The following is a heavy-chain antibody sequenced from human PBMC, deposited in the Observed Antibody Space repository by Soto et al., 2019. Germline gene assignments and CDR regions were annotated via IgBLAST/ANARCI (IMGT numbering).Heavy chain of an antibody. J-gene: IGHJ2*01. D-gene: IGHD6-19*01. CDR1: GYTFTSYG. CDR2: ISAYNGNT. CDR3: ARVPQWLPPLTVWYFEL. Sequence: EASVKVSCKASGYTFTSYGISWVRQAPGQGLEWMGWISAYNGNTNYAQKLQGRVTMTTDTSTSTAYMEPRSLRSDDTAVYYCARVPQWLPPLTVWYFELWGRGTLVTVSS. V-gene: IGHV1-18*01.